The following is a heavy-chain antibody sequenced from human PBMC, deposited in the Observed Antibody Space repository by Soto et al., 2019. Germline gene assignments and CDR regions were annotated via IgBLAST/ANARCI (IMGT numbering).Heavy chain of an antibody. V-gene: IGHV3-74*01. Sequence: EVQLVESGGGLVQPGGSLGLSCVASGFSFSSLWMHWVRQAPGKGLVWIARIDIEGSGTNYADSVKSRFTISRDNSKNTLYLQMNSLRVEDTAVYYCAKSSSSFYNYYAMDVWGQGTTVTVSS. CDR3: AKSSSSFYNYYAMDV. J-gene: IGHJ6*02. D-gene: IGHD6-6*01. CDR2: IDIEGSGT. CDR1: GFSFSSLW.